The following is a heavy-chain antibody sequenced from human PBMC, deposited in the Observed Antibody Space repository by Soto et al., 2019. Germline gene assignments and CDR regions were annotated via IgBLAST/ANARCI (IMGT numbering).Heavy chain of an antibody. D-gene: IGHD1-1*01. Sequence: QVQLQQWGAGLLKPSETLSLTCAAVGGSVNGGNYSWRWIRQPPGQGLEWMGEMSHSDATHINPSLGSRVTISVDTSKNQCSLKMSSVTAADTALYYCARVERGTATTVVDAFDIWGPGTMVTVSS. CDR1: GGSVNGGNYS. J-gene: IGHJ3*02. CDR2: MSHSDAT. CDR3: ARVERGTATTVVDAFDI. V-gene: IGHV4-34*01.